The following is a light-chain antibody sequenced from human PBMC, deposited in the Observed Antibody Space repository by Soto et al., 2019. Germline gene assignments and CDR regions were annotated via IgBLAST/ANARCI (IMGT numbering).Light chain of an antibody. J-gene: IGLJ3*02. V-gene: IGLV2-23*02. CDR1: SSDVGAYNL. Sequence: QAVVTQPASVSGSPGQSISISCTGTSSDVGAYNLVSWYQQHPGKAPKLIIYEVIKRPSGISNRFSGSKSGNTASLTISGLQAEDEADYYCCSFAGSGTLEVFGGGTKVTVL. CDR2: EVI. CDR3: CSFAGSGTLEV.